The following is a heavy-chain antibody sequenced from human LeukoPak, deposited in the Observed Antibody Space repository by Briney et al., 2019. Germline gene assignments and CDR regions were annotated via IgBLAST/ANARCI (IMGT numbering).Heavy chain of an antibody. V-gene: IGHV1-69*01. J-gene: IGHJ4*02. CDR1: GGTFSSYA. CDR2: IIPIFGTA. D-gene: IGHD3-9*01. CDR3: ARAGHYDILTGYYNPPDY. Sequence: SVKVSCKASGGTFSSYAISWVRQAPGQGLEWMGGIIPIFGTANYAQKFQGRVTITADESTSTAYMELSSLRSEDTAVYYCARAGHYDILTGYYNPPDYWGQGTLVTVSS.